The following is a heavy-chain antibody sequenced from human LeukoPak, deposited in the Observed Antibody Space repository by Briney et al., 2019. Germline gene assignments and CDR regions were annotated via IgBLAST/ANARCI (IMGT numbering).Heavy chain of an antibody. J-gene: IGHJ5*02. CDR2: IKQGGSEK. CDR1: GFTFSNYW. CDR3: ARASKPWLQLT. V-gene: IGHV3-7*05. D-gene: IGHD5-24*01. Sequence: GGSLRLSCAASGFTFSNYWMIWVRQAPGKGLEWVGNIKQGGSEKRYADSVRGRFTISRDNAQTSLYLQMNSLRAEDTAVYYCARASKPWLQLTWGQGTLVTVSS.